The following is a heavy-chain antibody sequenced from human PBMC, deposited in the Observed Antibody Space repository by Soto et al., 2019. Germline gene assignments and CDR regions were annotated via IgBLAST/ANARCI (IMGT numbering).Heavy chain of an antibody. V-gene: IGHV4-4*02. CDR3: ARHEGWTGPDQ. D-gene: IGHD2-8*02. CDR2: IFHDGNT. J-gene: IGHJ5*02. CDR1: GASIGSGGW. Sequence: LTLTCAVSGASIGSGGWWSWVRQPPGKGLEWIAEIFHDGNTNYSPSLKSRVTISVDKSQNQFSLNVYSVTAADTAVYYCARHEGWTGPDQWGQGTLVTVSS.